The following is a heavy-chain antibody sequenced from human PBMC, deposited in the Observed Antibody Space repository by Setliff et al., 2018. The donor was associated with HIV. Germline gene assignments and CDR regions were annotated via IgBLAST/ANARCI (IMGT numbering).Heavy chain of an antibody. CDR1: GFTFSSYA. CDR2: ISSDGSNK. Sequence: GGSLRLSCAASGFTFSSYAMHWVRQAPGKGLEWVAIISSDGSNKYYADSVKGRFTISRDNRKNYLYLQMNSLRAEDTAVYYCAREQTTVTGGYYYYYYGMDVWGQGTTVTVSS. J-gene: IGHJ6*02. CDR3: AREQTTVTGGYYYYYYGMDV. V-gene: IGHV3-30*04. D-gene: IGHD4-17*01.